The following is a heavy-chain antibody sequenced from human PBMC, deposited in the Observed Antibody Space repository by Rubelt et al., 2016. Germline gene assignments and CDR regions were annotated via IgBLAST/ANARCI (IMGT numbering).Heavy chain of an antibody. CDR3: TSGSSEWLMDAFDI. CDR1: GGSFSGYY. J-gene: IGHJ3*02. D-gene: IGHD6-19*01. CDR2: INHSGST. Sequence: QVQLQQWGAGLLKPSETLSLTCAVYGGSFSGYYWSWIRQPPGKGLEWIGEINHSGSTNYNPSLKSLVTRSVDTSKNQFSLKLSSVTAADTAVYYCTSGSSEWLMDAFDIWGQGTMVTVSS. V-gene: IGHV4-34*01.